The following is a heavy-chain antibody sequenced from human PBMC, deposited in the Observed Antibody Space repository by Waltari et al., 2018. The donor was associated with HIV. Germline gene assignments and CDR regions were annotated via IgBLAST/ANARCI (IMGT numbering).Heavy chain of an antibody. CDR3: ARGEQWLAPGNAFDI. J-gene: IGHJ3*02. Sequence: QVQLQQSGPGLVKPSQTLTLTCAISGDSVPSNSAAWNWIRQSQPRGLEWLGRTYYRSKWYNDYAVSVKSRITINPATSKNQFSLQLNSVTPEDTAVYYCARGEQWLAPGNAFDIWGQGTMVTVSS. V-gene: IGHV6-1*01. CDR2: TYYRSKWYN. D-gene: IGHD6-19*01. CDR1: GDSVPSNSAA.